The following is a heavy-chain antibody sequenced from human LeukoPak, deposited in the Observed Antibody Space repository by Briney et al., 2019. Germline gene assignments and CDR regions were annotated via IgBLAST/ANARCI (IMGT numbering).Heavy chain of an antibody. CDR3: ARDREYSYGYANYYYYYYMDV. V-gene: IGHV1-2*02. D-gene: IGHD5-18*01. Sequence: ASVKVSCKASGYTFTSYYMHWVRQAPGQGLEWMGWINPNSGGTNYAQKLQGRVTMTTDTSTSTAYMELRSLRSDDTAVYYCARDREYSYGYANYYYYYYMDVWGKGTTVTVSS. J-gene: IGHJ6*03. CDR1: GYTFTSYY. CDR2: INPNSGGT.